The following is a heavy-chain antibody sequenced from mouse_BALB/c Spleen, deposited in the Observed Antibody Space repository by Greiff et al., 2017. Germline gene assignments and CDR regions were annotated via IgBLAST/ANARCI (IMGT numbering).Heavy chain of an antibody. V-gene: IGHV5-6-5*01. CDR3: ARTLYYGSRGWYFDV. Sequence: EVKLVESGGGLVKPGGSLKLSCAASGFTFSSYAMSWVRQTPEKRLEWVASISSGGSTYYPDSVKGRFTISRDNARNILYLQMSSLRSEDTAMYYCARTLYYGSRGWYFDVWGAGTTVTVSS. CDR1: GFTFSSYA. D-gene: IGHD1-1*01. J-gene: IGHJ1*01. CDR2: ISSGGST.